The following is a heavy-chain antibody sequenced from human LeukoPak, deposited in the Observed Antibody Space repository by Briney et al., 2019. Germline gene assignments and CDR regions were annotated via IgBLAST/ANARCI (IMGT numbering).Heavy chain of an antibody. CDR3: AKSSRPYSGSYRPYYFDY. J-gene: IGHJ4*02. Sequence: GGSLRLSCAASGFTFSSYAMSWVRQAPGKGLEWVSAISGSGGSTYYADSVKGRFTISRDNSKNTLYLQMNSLRAEDTAVYYCAKSSRPYSGSYRPYYFDYWGQGTLVTASS. CDR1: GFTFSSYA. V-gene: IGHV3-23*01. D-gene: IGHD1-26*01. CDR2: ISGSGGST.